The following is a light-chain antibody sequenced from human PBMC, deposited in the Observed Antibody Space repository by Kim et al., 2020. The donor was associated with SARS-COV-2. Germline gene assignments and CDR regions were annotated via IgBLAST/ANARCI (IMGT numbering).Light chain of an antibody. Sequence: SPVERANGACRASQTLSSSYLAWYEHKPGQAPRLLIYGAYSSATAVPARFSGSGSGTDFTLTISRLEPEDFAVYFCQQYGSSPTTFGQGTRLEIK. J-gene: IGKJ5*01. V-gene: IGKV3-20*01. CDR2: GAY. CDR3: QQYGSSPTT. CDR1: QTLSSSY.